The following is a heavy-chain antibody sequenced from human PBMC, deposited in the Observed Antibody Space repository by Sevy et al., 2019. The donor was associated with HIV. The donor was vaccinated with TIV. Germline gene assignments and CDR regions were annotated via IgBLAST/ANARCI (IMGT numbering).Heavy chain of an antibody. CDR3: ARIRGRSYFYYYGMDV. D-gene: IGHD6-13*01. Sequence: SGPTLVKPTQTLTLTCTFSGFSLSTSGMCVSWIRQPPGKALEWLALIGWDDDKYYSTSLKTRLTISKDTSKNQVVLTMTNMDPVDTATYFCARIRGRSYFYYYGMDVWGQGTTVTVSS. V-gene: IGHV2-70*01. J-gene: IGHJ6*02. CDR2: IGWDDDK. CDR1: GFSLSTSGMC.